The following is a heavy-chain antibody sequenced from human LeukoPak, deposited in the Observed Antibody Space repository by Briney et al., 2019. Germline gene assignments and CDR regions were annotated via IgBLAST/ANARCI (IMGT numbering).Heavy chain of an antibody. Sequence: SETLSLTCTVSGGSISSSSYYWSWIRQPPGKGLEWIGYIYYSGSTNYNPSLKSRVTISVDTSKNQFSLKLSSVTAADTAVYYCARTYYDFWSGYLNYYYYYYMDVWGKGTTVTVSS. CDR3: ARTYYDFWSGYLNYYYYYYMDV. CDR2: IYYSGST. J-gene: IGHJ6*03. V-gene: IGHV4-61*01. D-gene: IGHD3-3*01. CDR1: GGSISSSSYY.